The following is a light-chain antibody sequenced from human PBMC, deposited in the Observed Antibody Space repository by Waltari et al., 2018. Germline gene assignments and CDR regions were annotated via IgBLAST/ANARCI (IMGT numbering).Light chain of an antibody. CDR3: QLWDSSTDHVV. CDR2: FNS. V-gene: IGLV3-21*04. J-gene: IGLJ2*01. CDR1: NIGSKT. Sequence: SYVLTQSPSVSVAPGETARITCGGDNIGSKTVHWYQQKPGQAPLLAMVFNSHRPSWIPDRFSGSNSGITATLTISRVEAGDEADYYCQLWDSSTDHVVFGGGTKLTVL.